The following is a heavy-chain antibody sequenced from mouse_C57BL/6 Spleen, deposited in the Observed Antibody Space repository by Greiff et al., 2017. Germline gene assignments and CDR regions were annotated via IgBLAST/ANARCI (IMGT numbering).Heavy chain of an antibody. CDR3: ARYYYGSEMDY. V-gene: IGHV1-81*01. CDR2: IYPRSGNT. Sequence: VQLQESGAELARPGASVKLSCKASGYTFTSYGISWVKQRTGQGLEWIGEIYPRSGNTYYNEKFKGKATLTADKSSSTAYMELRSLTSEDSAVYFCARYYYGSEMDYWGQGTSVTVSS. D-gene: IGHD1-1*01. J-gene: IGHJ4*01. CDR1: GYTFTSYG.